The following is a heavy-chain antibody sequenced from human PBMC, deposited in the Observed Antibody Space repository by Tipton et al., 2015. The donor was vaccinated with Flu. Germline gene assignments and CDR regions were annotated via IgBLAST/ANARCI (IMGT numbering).Heavy chain of an antibody. V-gene: IGHV4-59*01. Sequence: TLSLTCTVSGGSISSYYWSWIRQPPGKGLEWIGYIYYSGSTNYNPSLKSRVTISVDTSKNQFSLKLSSVTAADTAVYYCARGVHLVLFPYYYYGMDVWGQGTTVTVSS. J-gene: IGHJ6*02. CDR3: ARGVHLVLFPYYYYGMDV. CDR2: IYYSGST. CDR1: GGSISSYY. D-gene: IGHD3-16*01.